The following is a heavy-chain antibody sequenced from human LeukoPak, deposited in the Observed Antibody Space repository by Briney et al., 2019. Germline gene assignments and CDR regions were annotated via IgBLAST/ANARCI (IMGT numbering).Heavy chain of an antibody. J-gene: IGHJ4*02. CDR1: GFTFDDYA. V-gene: IGHV3-21*01. Sequence: GGSLRLSCAASGFTFDDYAMHWVRQAPGKGLEWVSSISSSSSYIYYADSVRGRFTISRDNAKNSLYLQMNSLRAEDTAVYYCARDSSSGSSFDYWGQGTLVTVSS. D-gene: IGHD1-26*01. CDR2: ISSSSSYI. CDR3: ARDSSSGSSFDY.